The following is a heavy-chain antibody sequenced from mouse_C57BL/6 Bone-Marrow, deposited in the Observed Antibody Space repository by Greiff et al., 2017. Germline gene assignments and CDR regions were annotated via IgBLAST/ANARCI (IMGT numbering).Heavy chain of an antibody. CDR3: ARPFFAY. CDR2: IYPGGGNT. Sequence: QVQLQQSGPELVKPGASVKISCKASGYAFSSSWMNWVKQRPGKGLEWIVRIYPGGGNTNYNGKFKGKATLTADKSSSTAYMQLSSLTSEDSAVYFCARPFFAYWGQGTLVTVSA. J-gene: IGHJ3*01. V-gene: IGHV1-82*01. CDR1: GYAFSSSW.